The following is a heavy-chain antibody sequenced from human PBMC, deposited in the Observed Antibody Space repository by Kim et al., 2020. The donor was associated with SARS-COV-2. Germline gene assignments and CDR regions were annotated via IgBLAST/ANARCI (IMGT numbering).Heavy chain of an antibody. V-gene: IGHV4-34*01. D-gene: IGHD3-22*01. CDR2: INHSGST. Sequence: SETLSLTCAVYGGSFSGYYWSWIRQPPGKGLEWIGEINHSGSTNYNPSLKSRVTISVDTSKNQFSLKLSSVTAADTAVYYCARDHFPYYYDSSGYHYGMDVWGHGTTVTVSS. CDR1: GGSFSGYY. J-gene: IGHJ6*02. CDR3: ARDHFPYYYDSSGYHYGMDV.